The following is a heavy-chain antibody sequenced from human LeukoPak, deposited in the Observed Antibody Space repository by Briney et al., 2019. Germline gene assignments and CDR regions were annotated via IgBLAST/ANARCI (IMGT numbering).Heavy chain of an antibody. CDR1: GGSFSGYY. CDR3: AREIVATILYYYGMDV. V-gene: IGHV4-34*01. Sequence: SETLSLTCAVYGGSFSGYYWSWIRQPPGKGLEWIGEINHSGSTNYNPSLKSRVTISVDTSKNQFSLKLSSVTAADTAVYYCAREIVATILYYYGMDVWGQGTTVTVSS. D-gene: IGHD5-12*01. CDR2: INHSGST. J-gene: IGHJ6*02.